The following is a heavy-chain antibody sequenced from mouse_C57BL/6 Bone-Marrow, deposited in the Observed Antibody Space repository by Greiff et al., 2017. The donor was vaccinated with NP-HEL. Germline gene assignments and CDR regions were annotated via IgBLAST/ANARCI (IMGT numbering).Heavy chain of an antibody. D-gene: IGHD1-1*01. Sequence: QVQLQQSGAELVKPGASVKLSCKASGYTFTSYWMHWVKQRPGQGLEWIGMIHPNSGSTNYNEKFKSKATLTVDKSSSTAYMQRSSLTSEDSAVYCCARSGRPSHPAWFAYWGQGTLVTVSA. J-gene: IGHJ3*01. CDR3: ARSGRPSHPAWFAY. V-gene: IGHV1-64*01. CDR1: GYTFTSYW. CDR2: IHPNSGST.